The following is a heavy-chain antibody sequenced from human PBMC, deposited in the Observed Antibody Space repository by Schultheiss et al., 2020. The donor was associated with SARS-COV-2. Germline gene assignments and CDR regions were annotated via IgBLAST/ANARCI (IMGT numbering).Heavy chain of an antibody. CDR2: ISSSGSTI. J-gene: IGHJ5*02. CDR1: GFTFSDYY. V-gene: IGHV3-11*01. Sequence: GGSLRLSCAASGFTFSDYYMSWIRQAPGKGLEWVSYISSSGSTIYYADSVKGRFTISRDNAKNSLYLQMNSLRAEDTAVYYCARIEYSSPRGWFDPWGQGTLVTVAS. D-gene: IGHD6-6*01. CDR3: ARIEYSSPRGWFDP.